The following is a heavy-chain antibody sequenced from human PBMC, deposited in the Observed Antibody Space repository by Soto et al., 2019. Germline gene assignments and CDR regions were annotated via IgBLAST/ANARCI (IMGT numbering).Heavy chain of an antibody. CDR1: GFTFSSYA. Sequence: QVQLVESGGGVVQPGRSLRLSCAASGFTFSSYAMHWVRQAPGKGLEWVAVISYDGSNKYYADYVKGRFTISRDNSKNTLYLQMNSLIAEDTAVYYCAKGSRVKGNTGGLDVWGQGTPVTVSS. V-gene: IGHV3-30-3*01. D-gene: IGHD1-1*01. J-gene: IGHJ6*02. CDR3: AKGSRVKGNTGGLDV. CDR2: ISYDGSNK.